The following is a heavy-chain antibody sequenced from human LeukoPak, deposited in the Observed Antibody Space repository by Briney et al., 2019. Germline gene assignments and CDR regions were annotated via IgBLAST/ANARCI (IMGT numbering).Heavy chain of an antibody. D-gene: IGHD2-2*01. Sequence: GRSLRLSCAASGFTFSSYGMHWVRQAPGKGLEWVAVIWYDGSNKYYADSVKGRFTISRDNSKNTLYLQMNSLRAEDTAVYYCARAFYCSCTSLFKMGYYGMDVWGKGTTVTVSS. V-gene: IGHV3-33*01. CDR2: IWYDGSNK. CDR1: GFTFSSYG. CDR3: ARAFYCSCTSLFKMGYYGMDV. J-gene: IGHJ6*04.